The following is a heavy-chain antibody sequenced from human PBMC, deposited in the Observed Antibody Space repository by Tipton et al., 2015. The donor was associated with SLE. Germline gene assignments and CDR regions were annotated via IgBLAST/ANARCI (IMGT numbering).Heavy chain of an antibody. Sequence: TLSLTCTVSGGSISSSSYYWGWIRQPPGKEPEWIGSIYHSGSTYYNPSLKSRVTISVDTSKNQFSLKLSSVTAADTAVYYCARNFWSGYYGDWGQGTLVTISS. J-gene: IGHJ4*02. CDR3: ARNFWSGYYGD. D-gene: IGHD3-3*01. V-gene: IGHV4-39*07. CDR1: GGSISSSSYY. CDR2: IYHSGST.